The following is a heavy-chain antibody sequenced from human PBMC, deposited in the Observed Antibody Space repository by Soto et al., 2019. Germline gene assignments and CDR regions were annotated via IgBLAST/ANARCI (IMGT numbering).Heavy chain of an antibody. J-gene: IGHJ4*02. D-gene: IGHD4-17*01. CDR2: IYHSGST. Sequence: SETLSLTCAVSGGSISSGGYSWSWIRQPPGKGLEWIGYIYHSGSTYYNPSLKSRVTISVDRSKNQFSLKLSSVTAADTAVYYCARKLDYGDFDYWGQGTLVTVSS. V-gene: IGHV4-30-2*01. CDR1: GGSISSGGYS. CDR3: ARKLDYGDFDY.